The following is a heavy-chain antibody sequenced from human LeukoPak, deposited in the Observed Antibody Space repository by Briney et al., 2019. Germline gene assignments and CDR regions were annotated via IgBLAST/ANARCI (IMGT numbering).Heavy chain of an antibody. CDR3: ARHVKESPSTDYSDF. CDR1: GYSFTSYW. Sequence: GESLKISCKGSGYSFTSYWIGWVRQMPGKGLEWMGIIYPGDSDTRYSPSFQGQVTISADKSISTAYLQWSSLKASDTAMYYCARHVKESPSTDYSDFWGQGTLVTVSS. D-gene: IGHD5/OR15-5a*01. CDR2: IYPGDSDT. V-gene: IGHV5-51*01. J-gene: IGHJ4*02.